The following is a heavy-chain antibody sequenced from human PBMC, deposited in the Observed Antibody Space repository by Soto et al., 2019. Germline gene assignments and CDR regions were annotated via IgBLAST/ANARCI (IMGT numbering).Heavy chain of an antibody. V-gene: IGHV3-30-3*01. Sequence: GVSLRLSFAASGFTFSSCAMHWVRQAPGKGLEWVALISYDGSNKYYADSVKGRFTISRDNSKNTLYLQMNSLRAEGTAVYYCARDKRDLRFLEWSYYFDYWGQGTLVTVSS. CDR3: ARDKRDLRFLEWSYYFDY. CDR1: GFTFSSCA. CDR2: ISYDGSNK. J-gene: IGHJ4*02. D-gene: IGHD3-3*01.